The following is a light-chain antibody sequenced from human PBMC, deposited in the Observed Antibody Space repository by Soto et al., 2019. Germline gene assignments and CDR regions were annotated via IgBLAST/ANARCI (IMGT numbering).Light chain of an antibody. Sequence: DIQMTQSPSTLSASVGDRVTITCRASQSISSWLAWYQQKPGKAPKLLIYGASSRATGIPDRFSGSGSGTDFTLTISRLEPEDFAVYHCQQYGDSPLTFGGGTKVDIK. V-gene: IGKV1-5*01. CDR3: QQYGDSPLT. J-gene: IGKJ4*01. CDR1: QSISSW. CDR2: GAS.